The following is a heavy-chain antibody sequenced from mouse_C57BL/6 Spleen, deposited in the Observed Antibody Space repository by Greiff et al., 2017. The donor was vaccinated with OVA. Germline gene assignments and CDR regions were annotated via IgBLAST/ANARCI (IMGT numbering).Heavy chain of an antibody. D-gene: IGHD1-1*01. CDR3: ARLGAYYGSSRDYFDY. J-gene: IGHJ2*01. CDR1: GYTFTSYW. CDR2: INPSNGGT. V-gene: IGHV1-53*01. Sequence: QVQLQQPGTELVKPGASVKLSCKASGYTFTSYWMHWVKQRPGQGLEWIGNINPSNGGTNYNEKFKSKATLTVDKSSSTAYMQLSSLTSEDSAVYYCARLGAYYGSSRDYFDYWGQGTTLTVSS.